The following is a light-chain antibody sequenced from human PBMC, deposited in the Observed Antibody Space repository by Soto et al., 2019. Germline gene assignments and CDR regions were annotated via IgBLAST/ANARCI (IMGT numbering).Light chain of an antibody. V-gene: IGKV1-39*01. CDR3: HQTYSSPWT. Sequence: DIQMTRSPSSLSASVGDRVTITCRASQSISSYLNWFQQKPGKAPKLLIYAASSLQSGVPSRFSGSGSGTDYTLTISSLQREDLATYYCHQTYSSPWTFGQGTKVEVK. CDR1: QSISSY. CDR2: AAS. J-gene: IGKJ1*01.